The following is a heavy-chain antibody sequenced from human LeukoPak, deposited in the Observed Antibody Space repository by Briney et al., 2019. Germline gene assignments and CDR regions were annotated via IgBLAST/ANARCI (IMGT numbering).Heavy chain of an antibody. CDR1: GASISSHF. D-gene: IGHD3-22*01. CDR2: IYASGST. J-gene: IGHJ3*02. Sequence: SETLSLTCTVSGASISSHFWSWIRLPAGKGLEWIWRIYASGSTNSNPSLKSRVTMSVDTSKNQFSLMLSSVTAADTAVYYCVRGLYDSSIYRAFHIWGQGTMVTVSS. CDR3: VRGLYDSSIYRAFHI. V-gene: IGHV4-4*07.